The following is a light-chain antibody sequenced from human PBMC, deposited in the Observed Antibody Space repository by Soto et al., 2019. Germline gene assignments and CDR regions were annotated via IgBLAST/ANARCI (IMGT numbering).Light chain of an antibody. CDR3: ISYTGRRCYV. CDR1: STDIGSYNH. V-gene: IGLV2-14*03. Sequence: QSVLTQPASVSGSPGQRITISCSGTSTDIGSYNHVAWYQQFPGKSPKLMIYAVSDRPSGVSDRFSGSKSGITASLAIAGLQNDDDDSYYCISYTGRRCYVFGTGTKVTV. J-gene: IGLJ1*01. CDR2: AVS.